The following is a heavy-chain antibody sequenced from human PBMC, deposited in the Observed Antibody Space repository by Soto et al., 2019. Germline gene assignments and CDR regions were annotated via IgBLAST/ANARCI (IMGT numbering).Heavy chain of an antibody. D-gene: IGHD3-10*01. Sequence: ASMKVSCKAFGYTFTGYYIPRVGQAPGQGLEWMGRINPNSGGTNYAQQFQGRVTMTRDTSISTAYMELSRLRSDDTAVYYCARVITMVRGAMGYWGQGTLVTVSS. V-gene: IGHV1-2*06. J-gene: IGHJ4*02. CDR3: ARVITMVRGAMGY. CDR1: GYTFTGYY. CDR2: INPNSGGT.